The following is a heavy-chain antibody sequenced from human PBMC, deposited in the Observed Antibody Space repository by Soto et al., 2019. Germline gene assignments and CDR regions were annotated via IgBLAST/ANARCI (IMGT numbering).Heavy chain of an antibody. CDR3: ARVETCSSTSCYSVFDY. J-gene: IGHJ4*02. CDR1: GFTFSSYW. CDR2: INSDGSNT. V-gene: IGHV3-74*03. D-gene: IGHD2-2*01. Sequence: EVQLVESGGGLVQPGGSLRLSCAASGFTFSSYWMHWVHQAPGKGLVWVSRINSDGSNTTYADSVKGRFTISRDNAKNTLYLQMNSLRAEDTAVYYCARVETCSSTSCYSVFDYWGQGTLVTVSS.